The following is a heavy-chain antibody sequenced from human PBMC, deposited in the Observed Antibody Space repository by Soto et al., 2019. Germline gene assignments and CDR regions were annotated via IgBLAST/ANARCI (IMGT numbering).Heavy chain of an antibody. Sequence: QVQLQESGPGLVKTSQTLSLSCTVSGASMSSKGYYWSWIRQHLGKGLEWIGYIYYSGSIYYNPSLRSRVVIAVYTSENRLSLRLNSVTDADTAVYYCAAGFCSTPNCPGRDFDCWGQGTLVTVSS. CDR1: GASMSSKGYY. V-gene: IGHV4-31*03. CDR2: IYYSGSI. D-gene: IGHD2-2*01. CDR3: AAGFCSTPNCPGRDFDC. J-gene: IGHJ4*02.